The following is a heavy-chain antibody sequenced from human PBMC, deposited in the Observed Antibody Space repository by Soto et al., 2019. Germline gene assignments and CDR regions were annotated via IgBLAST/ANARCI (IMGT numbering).Heavy chain of an antibody. D-gene: IGHD2-2*01. CDR3: AREGIYCSSTSCYHYYYYYGMDV. J-gene: IGHJ6*04. CDR2: INAGNGNT. Sequence: ASVKVSCKASGYTFTSYAMHWVRQAPGQRLEWMGWINAGNGNTKYSQRFQGRVTITRDTSASTAYMELSSLRSEDTAVYYCAREGIYCSSTSCYHYYYYYGMDVWGKGTTVTVSS. CDR1: GYTFTSYA. V-gene: IGHV1-3*01.